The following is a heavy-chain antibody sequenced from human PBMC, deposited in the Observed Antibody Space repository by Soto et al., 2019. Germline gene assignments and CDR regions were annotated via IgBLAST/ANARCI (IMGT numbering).Heavy chain of an antibody. D-gene: IGHD4-4*01. CDR2: IDPSDSYT. CDR1: GYSFSSYW. V-gene: IGHV5-10-1*01. Sequence: PGESLKISCKGSGYSFSSYWINWVRQMPGKGLEWMGRIDPSDSYTNYSPSFQGHVTISSDKSIGTAYLQWSSLKASDTAMYYCARLDSTLNGYWGQGTLVTVSS. J-gene: IGHJ4*02. CDR3: ARLDSTLNGY.